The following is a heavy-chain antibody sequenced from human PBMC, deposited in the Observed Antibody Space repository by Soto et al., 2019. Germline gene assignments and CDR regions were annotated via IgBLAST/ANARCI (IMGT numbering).Heavy chain of an antibody. D-gene: IGHD6-19*01. Sequence: PSETLSLTCTVYVGSCSGYYWSWIRQPPGKGLEWIGEINHSGSTNYNPSLKGRFTISRDNSKNTLYLQMDSLRPEDTAVYYCAKEVAVAGDLDYWGHGTLVTVSS. V-gene: IGHV4-34*01. CDR1: VGSCSGYY. J-gene: IGHJ4*01. CDR3: AKEVAVAGDLDY. CDR2: INHSGST.